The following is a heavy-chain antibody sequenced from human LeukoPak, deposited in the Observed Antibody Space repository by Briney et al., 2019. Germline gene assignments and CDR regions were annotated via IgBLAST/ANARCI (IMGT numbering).Heavy chain of an antibody. Sequence: SETLSLTCAVYGGSFSGYYWSWIRQPPGKGLEWIGEINHSGSTNYNPSPKSRITISVDTSKNQFSLKLRSVTAADTAVYYCASRLWGGHYYYGSGSYYSDYWGQGTLVTVSS. J-gene: IGHJ4*02. CDR3: ASRLWGGHYYYGSGSYYSDY. CDR1: GGSFSGYY. V-gene: IGHV4-34*01. CDR2: INHSGST. D-gene: IGHD3-10*01.